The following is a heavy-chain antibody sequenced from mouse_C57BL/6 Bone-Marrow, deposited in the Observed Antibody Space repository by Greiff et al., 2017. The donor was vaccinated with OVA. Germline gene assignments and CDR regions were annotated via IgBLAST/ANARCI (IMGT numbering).Heavy chain of an antibody. D-gene: IGHD4-1*01. V-gene: IGHV1-76*01. CDR1: GYTFTDYY. Sequence: QVQLQQSGAELVRPGASVKLSCKASGYTFTDYYINWVKQRPGQGLEWIARIYPGSGNTYYNEKFKGKATLTAEKSSSTAYMQLSSLTSEDSAVYFCARSLTGTLYYYAMDYWGQGTSVTVSS. CDR3: ARSLTGTLYYYAMDY. CDR2: IYPGSGNT. J-gene: IGHJ4*01.